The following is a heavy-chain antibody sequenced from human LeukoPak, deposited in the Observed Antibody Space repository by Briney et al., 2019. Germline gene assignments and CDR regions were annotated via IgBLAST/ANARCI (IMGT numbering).Heavy chain of an antibody. V-gene: IGHV4-61*02. CDR2: IYTSGST. D-gene: IGHD6-6*01. CDR3: ARVHEDSSSSDY. CDR1: GGSISSGSYY. J-gene: IGHJ4*02. Sequence: TLSLTCTVSGGSISSGSYYWSWIRQPAGKGLEWIGRIYTSGSTNYNPSLKSRVTISVDTSKNQFSLKLSSVTAADTAVYYCARVHEDSSSSDYWGQGTLVTVSS.